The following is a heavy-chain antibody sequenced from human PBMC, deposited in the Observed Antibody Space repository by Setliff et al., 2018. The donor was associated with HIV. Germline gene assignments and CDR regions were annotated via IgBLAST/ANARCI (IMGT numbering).Heavy chain of an antibody. CDR1: GASIGNYY. J-gene: IGHJ4*02. CDR3: ARETIRSGHPSEAGFDF. V-gene: IGHV4-59*01. Sequence: PSETLSLTCTVSGASIGNYYGSWIRQPPGKGLEWIGYIYNSGSTTYNPSLKSRVTISVDTSKNQFSLKLSSVTAADTAVYYCARETIRSGHPSEAGFDFWGQGALVTVSS. D-gene: IGHD6-19*01. CDR2: IYNSGST.